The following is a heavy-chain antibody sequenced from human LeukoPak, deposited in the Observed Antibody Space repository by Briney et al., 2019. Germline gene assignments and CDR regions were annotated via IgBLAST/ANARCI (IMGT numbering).Heavy chain of an antibody. J-gene: IGHJ4*02. Sequence: ASVKLSCKASGATFSDFVISWVRQAPGQGLNWMGGISPLLGASKHTQKFQDRVTITADESTSTAYMELSDLRPADTAVYYCATYDVLTGFEYWGQGTLVTVSS. V-gene: IGHV1-69*13. CDR3: ATYDVLTGFEY. D-gene: IGHD3-9*01. CDR2: ISPLLGAS. CDR1: GATFSDFV.